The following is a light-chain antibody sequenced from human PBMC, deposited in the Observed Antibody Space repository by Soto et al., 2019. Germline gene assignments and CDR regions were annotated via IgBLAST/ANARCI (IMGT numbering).Light chain of an antibody. V-gene: IGKV1-12*01. CDR3: QQGSSFPWT. J-gene: IGKJ1*01. Sequence: DIQMTQSPSSVSASVGDSVTITCRASQDIDSCLAWYQQKPGKAPNLLIYAASSLQSGVPSSFSGSGSGTDFTFTISRLQPEDFGIYYCQQGSSFPWTFGQGTKVEIK. CDR2: AAS. CDR1: QDIDSC.